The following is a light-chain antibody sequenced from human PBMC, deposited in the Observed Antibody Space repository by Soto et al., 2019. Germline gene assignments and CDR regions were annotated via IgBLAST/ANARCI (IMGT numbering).Light chain of an antibody. CDR3: QQYDNLPLT. CDR1: QTINTY. J-gene: IGKJ4*01. CDR2: AAS. Sequence: DIQMTQSPSSLSASVGDRVTITCRASQTINTYINWYQQKPGKAPKLLIYAASTLHRGVPSKFSGRGSGTDFPLTISRLQPEDFATYYCQQYDNLPLTFGGGTKVDI. V-gene: IGKV1-39*01.